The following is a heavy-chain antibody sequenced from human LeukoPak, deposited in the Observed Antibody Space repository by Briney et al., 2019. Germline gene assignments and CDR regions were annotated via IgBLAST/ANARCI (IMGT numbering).Heavy chain of an antibody. Sequence: PGGSLRLYCAASGFTFSKNAMSWVRQAPGKGLEWVSSLSGSGADTYYADSVKGRFTISRDNAKNTAYLQMNSLRADDTAVYYCAKDPYGTRYFDYWGQGTLVTAS. D-gene: IGHD2-2*01. CDR1: GFTFSKNA. CDR3: AKDPYGTRYFDY. J-gene: IGHJ4*02. V-gene: IGHV3-23*01. CDR2: LSGSGADT.